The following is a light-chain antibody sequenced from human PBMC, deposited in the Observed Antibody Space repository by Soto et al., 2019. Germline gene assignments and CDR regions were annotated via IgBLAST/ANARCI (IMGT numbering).Light chain of an antibody. CDR3: QQYGSSLFT. V-gene: IGKV3-20*01. CDR2: GTS. J-gene: IGKJ3*01. Sequence: DIVLTQSPGTLSLSPGERATLSCGACQSVSSTSLAWYQQKPGQAPRLLIYGTSTRATGIPDRFSGSGSGTDFTLTFSRLEPEDFAVYYCQQYGSSLFTFGPGTKVDIK. CDR1: QSVSSTS.